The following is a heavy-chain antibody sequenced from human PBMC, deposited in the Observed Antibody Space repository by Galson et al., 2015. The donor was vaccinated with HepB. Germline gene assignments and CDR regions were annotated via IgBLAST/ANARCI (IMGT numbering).Heavy chain of an antibody. CDR3: ARGYAPDY. V-gene: IGHV3-7*01. Sequence: SLRLSCAASGFTFSNYWMTWVRQTPGKGLECVANIKQDGSEKSYVDSVKGRFIISRDNAKNSLYLQMNSLRVEDTALYYCARGYAPDYWGQGTLVTVSS. CDR2: IKQDGSEK. D-gene: IGHD1-1*01. CDR1: GFTFSNYW. J-gene: IGHJ4*02.